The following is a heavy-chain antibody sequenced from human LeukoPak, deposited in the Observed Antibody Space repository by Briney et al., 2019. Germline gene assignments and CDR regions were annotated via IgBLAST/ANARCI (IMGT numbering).Heavy chain of an antibody. V-gene: IGHV1-2*06. CDR1: GYTFTGYY. J-gene: IGHJ4*02. Sequence: GASVKVSCKASGYTFTGYYMHWVRQAPGQGLEWMGLINPNSGGTNYAQKFQGRVTMTRDTSISTAYMELSRLRSDDTPVYYCGRDIFGAAAAVKYWGQGTLVTVSS. CDR3: GRDIFGAAAAVKY. CDR2: INPNSGGT. D-gene: IGHD6-13*01.